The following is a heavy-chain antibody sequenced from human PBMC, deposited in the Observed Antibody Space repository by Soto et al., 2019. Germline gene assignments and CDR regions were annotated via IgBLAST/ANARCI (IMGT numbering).Heavy chain of an antibody. CDR2: IKSKTDGGTT. CDR3: TTDGRSAAAGGDAFDI. D-gene: IGHD6-13*01. CDR1: GFTFSNAW. Sequence: GGSLRLSCAASGFTFSNAWMSWVRQAPGKGLEWVGRIKSKTDGGTTDYAAPVKGRFTISRDDSKNTLYLQMNSLKTEGTAVYYCTTDGRSAAAGGDAFDIWGQGTMVTVSS. V-gene: IGHV3-15*01. J-gene: IGHJ3*02.